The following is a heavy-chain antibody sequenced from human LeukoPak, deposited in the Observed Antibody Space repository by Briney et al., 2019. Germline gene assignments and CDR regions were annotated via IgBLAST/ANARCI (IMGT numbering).Heavy chain of an antibody. V-gene: IGHV4-30-4*01. Sequence: PSETLSLTCTVSGGSISSGDYYWSWIRQPPGKGLEWIGYIYYSGSTYYNPSLKSRVTISVDTSKNQFSLKLSSVTAADTAVYYCARGWRRDYYYYYGMDVWGQGTTVTVSS. D-gene: IGHD5-12*01. CDR3: ARGWRRDYYYYYGMDV. CDR1: GGSISSGDYY. CDR2: IYYSGST. J-gene: IGHJ6*02.